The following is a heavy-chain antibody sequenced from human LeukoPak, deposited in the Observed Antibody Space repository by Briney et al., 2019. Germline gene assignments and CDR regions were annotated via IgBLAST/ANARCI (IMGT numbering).Heavy chain of an antibody. J-gene: IGHJ6*03. CDR3: AKNGDRGAYCSGGTCYPCYYYYMDV. Sequence: GGSLRLSCAASGFTFSSYSMSWVRQAPGRGLEWVSAISTTGGTTYYADSVRGRFTISRDNSRNTLYLQMNRLRAEDTAIYYCAKNGDRGAYCSGGTCYPCYYYYMDVWGKGTTVTISS. CDR1: GFTFSSYS. D-gene: IGHD2-15*01. V-gene: IGHV3-23*01. CDR2: ISTTGGTT.